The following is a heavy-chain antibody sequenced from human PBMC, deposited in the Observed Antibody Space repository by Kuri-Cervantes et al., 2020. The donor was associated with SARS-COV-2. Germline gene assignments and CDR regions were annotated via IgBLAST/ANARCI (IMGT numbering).Heavy chain of an antibody. CDR1: RYTFTSYD. D-gene: IGHD6-6*01. Sequence: ASVKVSCKASRYTFTSYDINWVRQATGQGLEWMGWMNPNSGNTGYAQKFQGRVTITRNTSISTAYMELSSLRSEDTAVYYCARGRYSSSYWFDPWGQGTLVTVSS. V-gene: IGHV1-8*03. CDR3: ARGRYSSSYWFDP. J-gene: IGHJ5*02. CDR2: MNPNSGNT.